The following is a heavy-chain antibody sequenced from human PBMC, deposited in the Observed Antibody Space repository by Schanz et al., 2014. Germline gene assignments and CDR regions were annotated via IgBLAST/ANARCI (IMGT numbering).Heavy chain of an antibody. J-gene: IGHJ3*01. V-gene: IGHV3-11*01. CDR3: ASSRTRYCSSTSCVPGAFDF. CDR1: GFTFSDHY. CDR2: IISTGGTI. D-gene: IGHD2-2*01. Sequence: VKLLESGGGLVQPGGSLRLSCAASGFTFSDHYMDWVRQAPGKGLEWVSSIISTGGTIYYVDSVRGRFTISRDNAKNSLYLQMNSLRVDDTAVYYCASSRTRYCSSTSCVPGAFDFWGQGTLVTVSS.